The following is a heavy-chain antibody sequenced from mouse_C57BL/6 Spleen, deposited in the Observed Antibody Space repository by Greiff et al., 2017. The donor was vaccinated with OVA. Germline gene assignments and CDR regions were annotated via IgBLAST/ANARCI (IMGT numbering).Heavy chain of an antibody. CDR2: IYPGSGST. D-gene: IGHD1-1*01. CDR1: GYTFTSYW. V-gene: IGHV1-55*01. J-gene: IGHJ2*01. Sequence: VQLQQPGAELVKPGASVKMSCKASGYTFTSYWITWVKQRPGQGLEWIGDIYPGSGSTNYNEKFKSKATLTVDTSSSTAYMQLSSLTSEDSAVYYCARGEFITTVVAPFDYWGQGTTLTVSS. CDR3: ARGEFITTVVAPFDY.